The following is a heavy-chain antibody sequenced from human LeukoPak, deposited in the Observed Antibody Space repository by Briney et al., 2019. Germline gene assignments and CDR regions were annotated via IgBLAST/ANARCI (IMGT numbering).Heavy chain of an antibody. J-gene: IGHJ4*02. D-gene: IGHD1-26*01. CDR3: AREGGSYSNYFDY. CDR1: GFTFSSYW. Sequence: GGSLRLSCAASGFTFSSYWMHWVRQAPGKGLVWVSRIYSDGISTSYADSVKGRFTISRDNAKNTLYLQMNSLKAEDTTIYYCAREGGSYSNYFDYWGQGTLVTVSS. V-gene: IGHV3-74*01. CDR2: IYSDGIST.